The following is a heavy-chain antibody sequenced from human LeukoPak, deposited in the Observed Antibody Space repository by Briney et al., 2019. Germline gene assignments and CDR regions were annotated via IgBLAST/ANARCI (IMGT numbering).Heavy chain of an antibody. J-gene: IGHJ4*02. CDR3: ARTISRSSSRYRKRSPDY. D-gene: IGHD6-13*01. CDR2: ISAYNGNT. Sequence: GPVKVSCKASGYTFTSYGISWVRQAPGQGLEWMGWISAYNGNTNYAQKLQGRVTMTTDTSTSTAYMELRSLRSDDTAVYYCARTISRSSSRYRKRSPDYWGQGTLVTVSS. CDR1: GYTFTSYG. V-gene: IGHV1-18*01.